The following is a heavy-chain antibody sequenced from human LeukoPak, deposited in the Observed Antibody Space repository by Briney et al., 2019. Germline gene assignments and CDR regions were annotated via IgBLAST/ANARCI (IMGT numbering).Heavy chain of an antibody. D-gene: IGHD5-18*01. V-gene: IGHV4-59*01. CDR3: ARSAQYGDQYTYSYEYYFDY. J-gene: IGHJ4*02. CDR1: GVSISSYY. CDR2: IYYSGST. Sequence: SETLSLTCTVSGVSISSYYWSWIRQPPGKGLEWIVYIYYSGSTNYNPSLKSRVTISVDTSKNQFSLKLSSVTAADTAVYYCARSAQYGDQYTYSYEYYFDYWGQGTLVTVSS.